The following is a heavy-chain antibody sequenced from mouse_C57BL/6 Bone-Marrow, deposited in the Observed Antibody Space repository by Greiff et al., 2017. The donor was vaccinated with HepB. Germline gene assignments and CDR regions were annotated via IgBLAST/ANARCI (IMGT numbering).Heavy chain of an antibody. J-gene: IGHJ4*01. CDR3: ARDKDGSSYDYYAMDY. Sequence: EVQRVESGGGLVQPGGSLSLSCAASGFTFTDYYMRWVRQPPGKALEWLGFIRNKANGYTTEYSASVKGRFTISRDNSQSILYLQMNALRAEDSATYYGARDKDGSSYDYYAMDYWGQGTSVTVSS. D-gene: IGHD1-1*01. CDR1: GFTFTDYY. CDR2: IRNKANGYTT. V-gene: IGHV7-3*01.